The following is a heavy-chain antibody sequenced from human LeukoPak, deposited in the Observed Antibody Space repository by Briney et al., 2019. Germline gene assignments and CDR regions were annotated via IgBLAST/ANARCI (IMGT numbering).Heavy chain of an antibody. CDR2: ISGSDGST. D-gene: IGHD2-2*01. Sequence: GGSLRLSCAASGFTFSSFAMTWVRQAPDKGLEWVSAISGSDGSTYYADSVKGRFTISRDDSQNTLYLQMNSLSAEDTAVYYCAKVETSGGANCYALDYWGQGTLVTVSS. CDR3: AKVETSGGANCYALDY. CDR1: GFTFSSFA. V-gene: IGHV3-23*01. J-gene: IGHJ4*02.